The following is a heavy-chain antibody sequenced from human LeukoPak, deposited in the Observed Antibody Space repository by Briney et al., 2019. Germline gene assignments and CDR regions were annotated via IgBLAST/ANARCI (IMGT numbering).Heavy chain of an antibody. CDR2: IYYNGAT. V-gene: IGHV4-59*01. J-gene: IGHJ4*02. Sequence: PSETLSLTCTVSGGSISSYYWSWIRQSPGMGLEWIGSIYYNGATDYNPSLKSRVTISADTSNNQFSLRLRSVTAADTAVYYCARSDSSSWYTFDYWGQGTLVTVSS. CDR1: GGSISSYY. CDR3: ARSDSSSWYTFDY. D-gene: IGHD6-13*01.